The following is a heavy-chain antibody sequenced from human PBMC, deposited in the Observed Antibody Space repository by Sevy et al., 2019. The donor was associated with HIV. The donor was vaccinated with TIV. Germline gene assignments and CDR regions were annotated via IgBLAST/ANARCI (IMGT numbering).Heavy chain of an antibody. V-gene: IGHV1-46*01. D-gene: IGHD2-2*01. J-gene: IGHJ4*02. Sequence: ASVKVSCKASGYTFTSYYMHWVRQAPGQGLEWMGIINPSGGSTSYAQKFQGRVTMTRDTSTSTVYMELSSLRSEDTAVYYCARDRVVVVPAAIPFDYWGQGTLVTVSS. CDR3: ARDRVVVVPAAIPFDY. CDR2: INPSGGST. CDR1: GYTFTSYY.